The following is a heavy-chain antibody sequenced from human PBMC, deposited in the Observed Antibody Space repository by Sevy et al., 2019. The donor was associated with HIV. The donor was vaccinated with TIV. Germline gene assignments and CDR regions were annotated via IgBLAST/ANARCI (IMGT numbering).Heavy chain of an antibody. J-gene: IGHJ4*02. V-gene: IGHV3-53*01. CDR2: IYSGGST. Sequence: GGSLRLSCAASGFTVSSYYMSWVRQAPGKGLEWVSVIYSGGSTYYADSVKGRFTISRDNSKNTLYLQMNSLRAEDTAVYYCARGSGGAAAGTFDYWGQGTLVTVSS. D-gene: IGHD6-13*01. CDR3: ARGSGGAAAGTFDY. CDR1: GFTVSSYY.